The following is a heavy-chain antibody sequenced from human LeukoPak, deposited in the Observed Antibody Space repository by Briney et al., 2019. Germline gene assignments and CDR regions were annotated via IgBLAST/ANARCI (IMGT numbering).Heavy chain of an antibody. V-gene: IGHV3-30*04. CDR2: ISYDGSNK. CDR1: GFTFSSYA. CDR3: ASGVNYYGSTSDV. D-gene: IGHD3-10*01. Sequence: QPGGSLRLSCAASGFTFSSYAMHWVRQASGKGLEWVAVISYDGSNKYYADSVKGRFTISRDNSKNTLYLQMNSMRAEDTAVYYCASGVNYYGSTSDVWGKGTTVTVSS. J-gene: IGHJ6*04.